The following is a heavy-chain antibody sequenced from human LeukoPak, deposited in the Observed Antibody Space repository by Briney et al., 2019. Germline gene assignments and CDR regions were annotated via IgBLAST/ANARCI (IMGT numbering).Heavy chain of an antibody. Sequence: GGSLRLSCAASGFTVSSNYISWVRQAPGKGLEWVSVIYSGGSTYYADSVKGRFTISRDNSKNTLYLQMNSLRAEDTAVYYCARGGGGWYEALDYWGQGTLVTVSS. J-gene: IGHJ4*02. CDR1: GFTVSSNY. CDR2: IYSGGST. D-gene: IGHD6-19*01. CDR3: ARGGGGWYEALDY. V-gene: IGHV3-53*01.